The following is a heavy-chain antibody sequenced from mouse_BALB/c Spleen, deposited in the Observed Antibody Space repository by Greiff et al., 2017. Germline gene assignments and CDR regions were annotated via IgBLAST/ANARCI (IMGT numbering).Heavy chain of an antibody. CDR2: IDPANGNT. D-gene: IGHD2-1*01. CDR1: GFNIKDTY. CDR3: APIYYGNYEEAMDY. Sequence: EVKLMESGAELVKPGASVKLSCTASGFNIKDTYMHWVKQRPEQGLEWIGRIDPANGNTKYDPKFQGKATITADTSSNTAYLQLSSLTSEDTAVYYCAPIYYGNYEEAMDYWGQGTSVTVSS. V-gene: IGHV14-3*02. J-gene: IGHJ4*01.